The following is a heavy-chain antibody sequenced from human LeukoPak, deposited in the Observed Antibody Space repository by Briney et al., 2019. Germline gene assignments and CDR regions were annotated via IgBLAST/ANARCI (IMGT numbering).Heavy chain of an antibody. CDR3: ARDPDGAEDFDY. J-gene: IGHJ4*02. D-gene: IGHD3-16*01. Sequence: AAVKASCEASGFTFTSYGISWVRQAPGQGLEWMGWISAYNGDTNYAQKFRGRVTMTTDTSTSTAYMELRSLRSDDTAVYYCARDPDGAEDFDYWGQGTLVTVSS. V-gene: IGHV1-18*01. CDR1: GFTFTSYG. CDR2: ISAYNGDT.